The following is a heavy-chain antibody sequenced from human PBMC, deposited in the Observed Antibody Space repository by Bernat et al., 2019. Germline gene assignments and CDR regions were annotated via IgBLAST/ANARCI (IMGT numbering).Heavy chain of an antibody. J-gene: IGHJ3*02. CDR2: ISGSGGST. D-gene: IGHD3-22*01. V-gene: IGHV3-23*01. CDR1: GFTFSSYA. Sequence: EVQLLESGGGLVQPGGSLRLSCAASGFTFSSYAMSWVRQAPGKGLEWVSAISGSGGSTYYADSVKGRFTISRDNSKNTLYLQMNSLRAEDTAVYYCAKTHITMIVVVIHDAFDIWGQGTMVTVSS. CDR3: AKTHITMIVVVIHDAFDI.